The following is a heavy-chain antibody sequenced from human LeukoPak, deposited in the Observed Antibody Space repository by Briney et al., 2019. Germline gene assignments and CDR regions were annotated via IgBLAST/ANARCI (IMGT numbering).Heavy chain of an antibody. J-gene: IGHJ3*01. CDR1: GFTFSNAW. V-gene: IGHV4-59*08. Sequence: PGGSLRLSCAASGFTFSNAWMSWIRQPPGKGLEWIGYIYYSGSTDYNPSLKSRVTISVDTSRNQFSLRLSSVTAADTAVYYCATPSYSSSWGTIDVWGQGTMVSVSS. CDR2: IYYSGST. CDR3: ATPSYSSSWGTIDV. D-gene: IGHD6-13*01.